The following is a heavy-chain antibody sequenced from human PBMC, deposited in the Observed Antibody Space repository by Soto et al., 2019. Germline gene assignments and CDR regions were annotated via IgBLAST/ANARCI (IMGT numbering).Heavy chain of an antibody. Sequence: QVQLVQSGAEVKKPGSSVKVSCKASGGTFSSYAISWVRQAPGQGLEGMGGIIPIFGTANYAQKSQGRVTITADESTSTAYMELSSLRSEDTAVYYCARPHRVPGTLAFDIWGQGTMVTVSS. CDR2: IIPIFGTA. D-gene: IGHD3-10*01. CDR3: ARPHRVPGTLAFDI. CDR1: GGTFSSYA. J-gene: IGHJ3*02. V-gene: IGHV1-69*01.